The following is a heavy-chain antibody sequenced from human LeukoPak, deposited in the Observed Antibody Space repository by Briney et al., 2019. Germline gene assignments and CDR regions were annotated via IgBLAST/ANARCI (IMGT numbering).Heavy chain of an antibody. CDR2: IRYDGSNK. V-gene: IGHV3-30*02. CDR3: AKGPRYCSSTSCYYRYFDY. CDR1: GFTFSSYG. J-gene: IGHJ4*02. D-gene: IGHD2-2*01. Sequence: GGSLRLSCAASGFTFSSYGMHWVRQAPGKGLEWVAFIRYDGSNKYYADSVKGRFTISRDNSKNTRYLQMNSLRAEDTAVYYCAKGPRYCSSTSCYYRYFDYWGQGTLVTVSS.